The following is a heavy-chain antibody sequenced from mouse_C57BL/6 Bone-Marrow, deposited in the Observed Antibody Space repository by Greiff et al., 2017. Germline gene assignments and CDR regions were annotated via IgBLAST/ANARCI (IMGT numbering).Heavy chain of an antibody. Sequence: VQLQQSGAELARPGASVKLSCKASGYTFTSYGISWVKQRTGQGLEWIGEIYPRSGNTYYNETFKGKATLTADKSSSTAYMELRSLTSEDSAVYFCARPLFYYWGQGTTLTVSS. CDR1: GYTFTSYG. CDR2: IYPRSGNT. J-gene: IGHJ2*01. V-gene: IGHV1-81*01. D-gene: IGHD1-1*01. CDR3: ARPLFYY.